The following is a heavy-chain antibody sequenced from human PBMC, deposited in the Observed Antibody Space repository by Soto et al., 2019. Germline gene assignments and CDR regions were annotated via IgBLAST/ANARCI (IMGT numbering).Heavy chain of an antibody. J-gene: IGHJ4*02. CDR2: ISYDGGNK. D-gene: IGHD1-26*01. CDR1: GFTFSNYG. CDR3: AKGGTVGASSYFDY. Sequence: VQLVESGGGVVQPGRSLRLSCAASGFTFSNYGIHWVRQAPGKGLEWVAVISYDGGNKYYADSVKGRFTISRDNSKNTVYLQMDSLRPEDTAVYYCAKGGTVGASSYFDYWGQGTLVTVSS. V-gene: IGHV3-30*18.